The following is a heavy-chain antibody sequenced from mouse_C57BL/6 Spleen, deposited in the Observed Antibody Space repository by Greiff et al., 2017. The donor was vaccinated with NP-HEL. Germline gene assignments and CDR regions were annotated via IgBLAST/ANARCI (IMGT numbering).Heavy chain of an antibody. CDR3: ARSGDYDEDYAMDY. V-gene: IGHV1-55*01. CDR1: GYTFTSYW. D-gene: IGHD2-4*01. Sequence: VQLQQSGAELVMPGASVKLSCKASGYTFTSYWITWVKQRPGQGLEWIGDIYPGSGSTNYNEKFKSKATLTVDTSSSTAYMQLSSLTSEDSAVYYCARSGDYDEDYAMDYWGQGTSVTVSS. J-gene: IGHJ4*01. CDR2: IYPGSGST.